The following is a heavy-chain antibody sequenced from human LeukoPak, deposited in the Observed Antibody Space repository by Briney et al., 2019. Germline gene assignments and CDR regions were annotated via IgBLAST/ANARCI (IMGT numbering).Heavy chain of an antibody. CDR3: ARVIAFRGYMDV. V-gene: IGHV3-30*04. CDR2: ISYDGSNK. Sequence: GGSLRLSCAASGFTFSSYAMHWVRQAPGKGLEWVAVISYDGSNKYYADSVKGRFTISRDNSKNTLYLQMNSLRAEDTAMYYCARVIAFRGYMDVWGKGTTVTVSS. CDR1: GFTFSSYA. J-gene: IGHJ6*03. D-gene: IGHD3-16*02.